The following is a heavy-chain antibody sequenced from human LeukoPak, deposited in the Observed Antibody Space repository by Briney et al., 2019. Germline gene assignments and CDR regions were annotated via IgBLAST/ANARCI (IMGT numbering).Heavy chain of an antibody. CDR2: IDRGGVT. D-gene: IGHD5-12*01. Sequence: PGGSLRLSCAASGFSVSDYFMAWVRQAPGKGLQWVSHIDRGGVTEDADSVKGRFTVSRDTSRNILYLQMSSLRAEDTAMYYCARGRASTTIFDYWCQGTPVTVSS. V-gene: IGHV3-53*01. CDR1: GFSVSDYF. J-gene: IGHJ4*02. CDR3: ARGRASTTIFDY.